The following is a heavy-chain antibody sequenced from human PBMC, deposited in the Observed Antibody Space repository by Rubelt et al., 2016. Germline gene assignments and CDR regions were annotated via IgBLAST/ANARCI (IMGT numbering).Heavy chain of an antibody. CDR2: ISSGAYT. Sequence: EVQLVESGGGLVQPGGSLRLSCAASGFTFSNSWMSWVRQAPGKGLEWVSGISSGAYTDYANSVKGRCTISIDNSKNTVFVQMRSLRAGVTALYYCTKNKYYFDYWGQGTLVTVSS. CDR1: GFTFSNSW. J-gene: IGHJ4*02. CDR3: TKNKYYFDY. V-gene: IGHV3-23*04.